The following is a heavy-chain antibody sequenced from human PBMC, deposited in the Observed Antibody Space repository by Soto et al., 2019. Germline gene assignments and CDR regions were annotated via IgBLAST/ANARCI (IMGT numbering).Heavy chain of an antibody. D-gene: IGHD5-18*01. J-gene: IGHJ6*02. CDR3: ASTPGYSYEYYYGMDV. V-gene: IGHV5-10-1*01. Sequence: GESLKISCKGSGYSFTSYWISWVRQMPGKGLGWMGRIDPSDSYTNYSPSFQGHVTISADKSISTAYLQWSSLKASDTAMYYCASTPGYSYEYYYGMDVWGQETTVTVSS. CDR2: IDPSDSYT. CDR1: GYSFTSYW.